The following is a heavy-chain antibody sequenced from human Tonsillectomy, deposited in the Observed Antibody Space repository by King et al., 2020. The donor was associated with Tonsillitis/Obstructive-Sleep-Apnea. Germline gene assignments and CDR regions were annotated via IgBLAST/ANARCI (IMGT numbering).Heavy chain of an antibody. V-gene: IGHV3-23*04. D-gene: IGHD5-12*01. Sequence: VQLVESVGGLVQPGESLRLSCAASMFTCSSYAMTWLRQAPGKGLVCVSSISRRGGNTYTTDSVKSRFTISRDTSENTVFLQMYSLRAEDTAVYYCAKAMENSGYDYWFFDLWGRGTLVSVSP. CDR3: AKAMENSGYDYWFFDL. CDR2: ISRRGGNT. J-gene: IGHJ2*01. CDR1: MFTCSSYA.